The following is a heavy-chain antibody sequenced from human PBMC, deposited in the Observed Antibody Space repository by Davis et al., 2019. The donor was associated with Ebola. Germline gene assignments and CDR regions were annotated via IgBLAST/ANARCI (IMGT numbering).Heavy chain of an antibody. D-gene: IGHD4-11*01. Sequence: PGGSLRLSCATSGFTFTNYWMHWVRQAPGKGLVWVSRISGGGGTTDYAASVKGRFTISRDNSMGTLSLQMNSLRPEDTAVYYCARDWQYDYWGQGTLVTVSS. V-gene: IGHV3-74*01. CDR3: ARDWQYDY. CDR2: ISGGGGTT. CDR1: GFTFTNYW. J-gene: IGHJ4*02.